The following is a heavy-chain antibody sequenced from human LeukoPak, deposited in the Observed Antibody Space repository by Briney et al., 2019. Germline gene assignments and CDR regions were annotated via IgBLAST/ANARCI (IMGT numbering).Heavy chain of an antibody. Sequence: GGSLRLSCAASGFTFTYSAIHWVRQASGRGLEWVGRIETKPNKYATAYAASVEGRFTISRDDSKNTLYLQMNSLRAEDTAVYYCARGDTADYWGQGTLVTVSS. CDR1: GFTFTYSA. CDR3: ARGDTADY. CDR2: IETKPNKYAT. V-gene: IGHV3-73*01. J-gene: IGHJ4*02. D-gene: IGHD5-18*01.